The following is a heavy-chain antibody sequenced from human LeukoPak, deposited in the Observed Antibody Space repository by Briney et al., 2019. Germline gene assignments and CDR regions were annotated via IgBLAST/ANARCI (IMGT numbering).Heavy chain of an antibody. J-gene: IGHJ4*02. D-gene: IGHD3-10*01. CDR2: IYSGGST. CDR1: GFIVSSNY. V-gene: IGHV3-66*02. CDR3: AINREMSY. Sequence: GGSLRLSCAASGFIVSSNYMNWVRQAPGKGLEWVSVIYSGGSTYYADSVKGRFTISRDNSKNTLYLQMNSLRAEDTAVYCCAINREMSYWGQGTLVTVSS.